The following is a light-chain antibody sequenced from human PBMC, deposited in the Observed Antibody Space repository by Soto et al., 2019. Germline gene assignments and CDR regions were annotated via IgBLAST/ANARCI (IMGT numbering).Light chain of an antibody. CDR2: DAS. Sequence: DIQVTQSPATLSAFVGDRVTISCRARQSIGTWLAWYQQKPGKAPKLLIYDASTLESGVPSRFSGSGSGTEFPLTLSSLQPEDVATYYCQEYNSYPVSFGQGTRLDI. J-gene: IGKJ5*01. V-gene: IGKV1-5*01. CDR3: QEYNSYPVS. CDR1: QSIGTW.